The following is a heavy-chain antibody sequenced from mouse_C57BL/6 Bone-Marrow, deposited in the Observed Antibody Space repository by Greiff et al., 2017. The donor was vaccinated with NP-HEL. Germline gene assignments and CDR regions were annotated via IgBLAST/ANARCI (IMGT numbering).Heavy chain of an antibody. CDR3: ERGGY. V-gene: IGHV1-80*01. J-gene: IGHJ3*01. Sequence: QVHVKQSGAELVKPGASVKLSCKASGYDFSNYWMNWVKQRPGQGLEWIGQIYPGGGDTYYNGKFKDKATLTADKSSSTAYMQLSRLTSEDSAVYICERGGYWGQGTLVTVSA. CDR1: GYDFSNYW. CDR2: IYPGGGDT.